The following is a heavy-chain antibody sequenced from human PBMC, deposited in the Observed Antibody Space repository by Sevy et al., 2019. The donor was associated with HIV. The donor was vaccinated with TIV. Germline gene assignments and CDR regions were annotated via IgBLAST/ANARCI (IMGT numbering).Heavy chain of an antibody. CDR1: GYTFTSYG. CDR3: ARKYRSGWDAYDV. D-gene: IGHD6-19*01. J-gene: IGHJ3*01. CDR2: ITTDNGNT. Sequence: ASVKVSCKASGYTFTSYGLSWVRQVPGQGFEWMGWITTDNGNTNYAQKFQDRLTLTTDTSTRTAYIELRSLRSDGTAVYYCARKYRSGWDAYDVWGQGTMVTVSS. V-gene: IGHV1-18*01.